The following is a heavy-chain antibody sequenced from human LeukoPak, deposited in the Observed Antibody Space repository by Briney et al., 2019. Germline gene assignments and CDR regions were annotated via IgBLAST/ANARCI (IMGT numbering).Heavy chain of an antibody. Sequence: SSETLSLTCTVSGYSISSGYYWGWIRQPPGKGLEWIGSIYHSGSTYYNPSLKSRVTISVDTSKNQFSLKLSSVTAADTAVYYCARDAMITLNWFDPWGQGTLVTVSS. V-gene: IGHV4-38-2*02. CDR2: IYHSGST. CDR3: ARDAMITLNWFDP. J-gene: IGHJ5*02. D-gene: IGHD3-16*01. CDR1: GYSISSGYY.